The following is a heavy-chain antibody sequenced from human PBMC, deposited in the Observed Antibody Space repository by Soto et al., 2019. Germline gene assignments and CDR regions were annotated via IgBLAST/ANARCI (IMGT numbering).Heavy chain of an antibody. D-gene: IGHD2-15*01. Sequence: GASVKVSCKASGGTFSSYAISWVRQAPGQGLEWMGGIIPIFGTANYAQKFQGRVTITADESTSTAYMELSSLRSEDTAVYYCARDSRVVVAATYNWFDPWGQGTLVTVSS. CDR2: IIPIFGTA. CDR1: GGTFSSYA. J-gene: IGHJ5*02. V-gene: IGHV1-69*13. CDR3: ARDSRVVVAATYNWFDP.